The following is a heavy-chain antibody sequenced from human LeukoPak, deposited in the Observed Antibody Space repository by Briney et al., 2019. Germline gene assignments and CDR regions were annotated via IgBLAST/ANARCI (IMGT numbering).Heavy chain of an antibody. CDR1: GFTFSSYA. CDR2: ISYDGSNK. J-gene: IGHJ4*02. D-gene: IGHD4-11*01. V-gene: IGHV3-30-3*01. Sequence: PGGSLRLSCAASGFTFSSYAMHWVRQAPGKGLEWVAVISYDGSNKYYADSVKGRFTISRDNSKNTLYLQMNSLRAEDTAVYYCAKDAMTTVTYFDYWGQGTLVTVSS. CDR3: AKDAMTTVTYFDY.